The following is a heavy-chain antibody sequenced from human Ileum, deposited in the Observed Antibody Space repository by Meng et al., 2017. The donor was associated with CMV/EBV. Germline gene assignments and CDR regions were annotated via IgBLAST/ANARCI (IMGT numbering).Heavy chain of an antibody. J-gene: IGHJ4*02. V-gene: IGHV1-3*01. CDR1: GYTFTSNT. CDR2: INAGDGFT. D-gene: IGHD6-19*01. CDR3: AREVAVAGHFDY. Sequence: QVQLVQSWAEVKKPGASVKVSCTASGYTFTSNTMHWVRQAPGQGLEWMGWINAGDGFTKYSKKFQGRVTITRDTSANTAYMEMSSLRSEDTAVYYCAREVAVAGHFDYWGQGTLVTVSS.